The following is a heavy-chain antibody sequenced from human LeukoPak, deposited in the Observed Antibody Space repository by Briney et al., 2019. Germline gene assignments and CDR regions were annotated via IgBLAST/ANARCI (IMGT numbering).Heavy chain of an antibody. CDR2: INPSGGST. CDR1: GYSFTRYY. Sequence: ASVKVSCKASGYSFTRYYMHWVRQAPGQGLEWMGIINPSGGSTSYAQEFQGRVTMTRDMSTSTVYMELSSLRSEDTAVYYCARDGVNDPSFYYYYYMDVWGKGTTVIVSS. D-gene: IGHD1-1*01. J-gene: IGHJ6*03. V-gene: IGHV1-46*01. CDR3: ARDGVNDPSFYYYYYMDV.